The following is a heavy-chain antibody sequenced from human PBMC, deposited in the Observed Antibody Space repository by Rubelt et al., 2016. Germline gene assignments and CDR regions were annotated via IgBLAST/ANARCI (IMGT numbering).Heavy chain of an antibody. V-gene: IGHV3-23*01. CDR1: GSSFSSFA. CDR3: AKGRVGRWFCLYY. J-gene: IGHJ4*02. Sequence: EVQLLESGGGLVQPGGSLRLSCVASGSSFSSFAMTWVRQAPGKGLEWVSSSSGSGERTFYADAVKGRVTITSDNSKNTLYVEMNSLRPEDTAVYYCAKGRVGRWFCLYYWCQGALVT. CDR2: SSGSGERT. D-gene: IGHD2-15*01.